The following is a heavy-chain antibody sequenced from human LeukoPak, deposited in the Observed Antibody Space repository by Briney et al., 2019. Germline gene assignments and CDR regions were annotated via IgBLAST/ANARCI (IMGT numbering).Heavy chain of an antibody. J-gene: IGHJ4*02. V-gene: IGHV4-4*07. CDR1: GGSIRSYY. D-gene: IGHD2-15*01. Sequence: SETLSLTCTVSGGSIRSYYGPGLRHSAGEGVEWIGRISASGNTNYNPSLKSRVTMSVDTSTNQFSLKLTSVTAADTAVYYCAREGRSSTPGYWGQGTLVTVSS. CDR2: ISASGNT. CDR3: AREGRSSTPGY.